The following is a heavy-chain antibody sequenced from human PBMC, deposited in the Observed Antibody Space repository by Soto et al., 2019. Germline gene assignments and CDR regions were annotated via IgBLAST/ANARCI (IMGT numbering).Heavy chain of an antibody. CDR2: ISAYNGNT. Sequence: ASVKVSCKASGYTFTSYGISWLRQAPGQGLEWMGWISAYNGNTNDAQKLQGRVTMTTDTSTSTAYMELRSLRSDDTAVYYCARDREELRYFDGLLSIDYYYGMDVWGQGTTVTVSS. J-gene: IGHJ6*02. CDR3: ARDREELRYFDGLLSIDYYYGMDV. V-gene: IGHV1-18*04. D-gene: IGHD3-9*01. CDR1: GYTFTSYG.